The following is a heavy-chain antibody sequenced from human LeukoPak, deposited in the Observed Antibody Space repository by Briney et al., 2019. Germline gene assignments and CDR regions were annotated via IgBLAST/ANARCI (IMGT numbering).Heavy chain of an antibody. J-gene: IGHJ5*02. D-gene: IGHD1-7*01. CDR2: IYPGDSDT. Sequence: GEPLKISRKGSGYSFTSYWIGWVRPMPGKGLEWMGIIYPGDSDTRYSPSFQGQVTISADKSISTAYLQWSSLKASDTAMYYCARAPPLELNNWFDPWGQGTLVTVSS. CDR1: GYSFTSYW. V-gene: IGHV5-51*06. CDR3: ARAPPLELNNWFDP.